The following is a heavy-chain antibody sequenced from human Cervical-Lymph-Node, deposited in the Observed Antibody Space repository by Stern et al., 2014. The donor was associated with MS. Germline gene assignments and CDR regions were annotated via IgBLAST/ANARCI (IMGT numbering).Heavy chain of an antibody. V-gene: IGHV3-49*03. CDR3: TRDAYHDLWSGYLWPYYFDY. Sequence: EVHLVESGGGLVQPGRSLRLSCRGSGFTFGDYAMSWFRQTPGKGLEWVGFIRSKAYGGTTEYAPSVKGRFTISRDDSKNIAYLQIDSLKTEDTAMYYCTRDAYHDLWSGYLWPYYFDYWGQGTLVTVSS. CDR1: GFTFGDYA. J-gene: IGHJ4*02. CDR2: IRSKAYGGTT. D-gene: IGHD3-3*01.